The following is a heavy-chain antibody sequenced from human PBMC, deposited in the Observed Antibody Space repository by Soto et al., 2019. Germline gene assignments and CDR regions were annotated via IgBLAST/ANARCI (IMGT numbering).Heavy chain of an antibody. D-gene: IGHD3-16*01. CDR1: GDTFSRHT. CDR2: IIPILGIA. CDR3: AGVGEVGTVLMGDYYYM. V-gene: IGHV1-69*02. J-gene: IGHJ6*03. Sequence: QVQLVQSGAEVKKPGSSVKVSCKASGDTFSRHTISWVRQAPGQGLEWMGRIIPILGIANYAQKFQGRVTIPGDKATSKGEGDGGRLRSEDAAVYYWAGVGEVGTVLMGDYYYM.